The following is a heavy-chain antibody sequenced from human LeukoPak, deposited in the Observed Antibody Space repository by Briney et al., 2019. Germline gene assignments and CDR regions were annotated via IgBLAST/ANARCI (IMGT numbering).Heavy chain of an antibody. D-gene: IGHD2-2*01. CDR2: TSAGGSST. J-gene: IGHJ5*02. Sequence: GSLRLSCAASGFSFSSYATHWVRQAPGKGLEWVSTTSAGGSSTYYADSVKGRFTISRDNSKNTFYLQMNSLRAEDTAAYYCAKGGYCSSSSCYYGWFEPWGQGTLVTVSS. CDR3: AKGGYCSSSSCYYGWFEP. CDR1: GFSFSSYA. V-gene: IGHV3-23*01.